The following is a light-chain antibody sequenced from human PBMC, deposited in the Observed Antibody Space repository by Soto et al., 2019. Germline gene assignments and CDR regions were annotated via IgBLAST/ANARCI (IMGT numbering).Light chain of an antibody. V-gene: IGLV2-14*01. Sequence: QSVLTQPASVSGSPGQSITISCTGSSSDVGGYNYVSWYQQHPGKAPKLMIYDVSNRPSGVSNRFSGSKSGNTASLTISGLQAEDEADYYCISYTISSTLIFGGGTKVTVL. J-gene: IGLJ2*01. CDR3: ISYTISSTLI. CDR1: SSDVGGYNY. CDR2: DVS.